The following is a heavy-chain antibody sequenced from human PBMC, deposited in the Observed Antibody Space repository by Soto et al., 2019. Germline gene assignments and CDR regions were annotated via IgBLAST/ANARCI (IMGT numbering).Heavy chain of an antibody. J-gene: IGHJ1*01. CDR3: ARAVGYCSGGRCHPVGFQH. CDR1: GGSFSGYY. D-gene: IGHD2-15*01. CDR2: INHSGST. V-gene: IGHV4-34*01. Sequence: SETLSLTCAVYGGSFSGYYWSWIRQPPGKGLEWIGEINHSGSTNYNPSLKSRVTISVDTSKNQFSLKLSSVTAADTAVYYCARAVGYCSGGRCHPVGFQHWGQGTLVTVS.